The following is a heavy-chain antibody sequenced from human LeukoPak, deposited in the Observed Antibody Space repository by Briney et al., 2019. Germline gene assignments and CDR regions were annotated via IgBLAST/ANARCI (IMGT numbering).Heavy chain of an antibody. CDR3: ARSTHADDY. CDR2: INTGGSST. J-gene: IGHJ4*02. V-gene: IGHV3-74*01. Sequence: PGGSLRLSCAASGFTFSSYWMHWVRQVPGKGLVWVSRINTGGSSTTYADSVKGRFTISRDNAKNTLYLQMDSLRAEDTGVYYCARSTHADDYWGQGTPVTVSS. CDR1: GFTFSSYW.